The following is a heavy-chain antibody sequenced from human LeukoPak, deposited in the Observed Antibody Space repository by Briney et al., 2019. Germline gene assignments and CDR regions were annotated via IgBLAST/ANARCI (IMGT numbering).Heavy chain of an antibody. Sequence: SETLSLTCTVSGYSISSGYYWGWIRQPPGKGLEWIGSIYHSGSTYYNPTLKSRVTISVDTSKNQFSLKLSSVTAADTAVYYCARVQRWLQGWGQGTLVTVSS. CDR2: IYHSGST. CDR3: ARVQRWLQG. D-gene: IGHD5-24*01. J-gene: IGHJ4*02. CDR1: GYSISSGYY. V-gene: IGHV4-38-2*02.